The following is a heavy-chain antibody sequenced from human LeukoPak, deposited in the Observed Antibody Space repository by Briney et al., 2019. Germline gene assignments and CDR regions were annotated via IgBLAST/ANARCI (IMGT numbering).Heavy chain of an antibody. CDR2: INPNSGGT. V-gene: IGHV1-2*02. D-gene: IGHD3-9*01. CDR1: GYTFTSYY. J-gene: IGHJ5*02. CDR3: ASLHPIFDWLLLPTGGWFDP. Sequence: ASVKVSCKASGYTFTSYYMHWVRQAPGQGLEWMGWINPNSGGTNYARKFQGRVTTTRDTSISTAYMELSRLRSDDTAVYYCASLHPIFDWLLLPTGGWFDPWGQGTLVTVSS.